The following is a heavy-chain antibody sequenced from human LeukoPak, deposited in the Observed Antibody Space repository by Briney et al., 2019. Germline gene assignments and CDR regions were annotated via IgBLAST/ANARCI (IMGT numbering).Heavy chain of an antibody. CDR2: MNPNSGNT. D-gene: IGHD5-12*01. CDR3: AIRTHVDIVATLGERVKKGLDY. CDR1: GYTFTSYD. Sequence: ASVKVSCKASGYTFTSYDINWLRQATGQGLEWMGWMNPNSGNTGYAQKFQGRVTMTRNTSMSTAYMELSSLRPEDTAVYYCAIRTHVDIVATLGERVKKGLDYWGQGTPVTVSS. V-gene: IGHV1-8*01. J-gene: IGHJ4*02.